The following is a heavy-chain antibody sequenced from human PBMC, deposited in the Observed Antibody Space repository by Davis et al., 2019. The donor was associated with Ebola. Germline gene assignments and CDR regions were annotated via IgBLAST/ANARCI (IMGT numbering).Heavy chain of an antibody. D-gene: IGHD1-26*01. CDR1: GYSFTAYD. J-gene: IGHJ4*02. CDR3: ARGHSGSYNEFDY. V-gene: IGHV1-18*01. Sequence: VSVKVSCKASGYSFTAYDLNWVRQAPGQGLEWMGWISAYNGNTNYAQKLQGRVTMTTDTSTSTAYMELRSLRSDDTAVYYCARGHSGSYNEFDYWGQGTLVTVSS. CDR2: ISAYNGNT.